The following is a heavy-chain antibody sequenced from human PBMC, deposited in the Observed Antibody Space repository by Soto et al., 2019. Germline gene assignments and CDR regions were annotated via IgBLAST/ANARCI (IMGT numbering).Heavy chain of an antibody. J-gene: IGHJ6*02. CDR3: ARFGFGDFVYYYGMDV. CDR2: IYYSGST. V-gene: IGHV4-31*03. CDR1: GGSISSGGYY. Sequence: PSETLSLTCTVSGGSISSGGYYWSWIRQHPGKGLEWIGYIYYSGSTYYNPSLKSRVTISVDTSKNQCSLKLSSVTAADTAVYYCARFGFGDFVYYYGMDVWGQGTAVTVSS. D-gene: IGHD3-10*01.